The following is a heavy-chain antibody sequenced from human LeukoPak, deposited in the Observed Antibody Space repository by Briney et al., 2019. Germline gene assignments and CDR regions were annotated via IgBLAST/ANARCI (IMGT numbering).Heavy chain of an antibody. CDR3: ASKQWLVSDFDY. CDR2: IKQDGSEK. CDR1: GFTFSNSW. J-gene: IGHJ4*02. V-gene: IGHV3-7*01. Sequence: TGGSLRLSCAASGFTFSNSWMSWVRQAPGKGLEWVAKIKQDGSEKYYVDSVKGRFTISRDNAKNSLYLQMSSLRAEDTAVYYCASKQWLVSDFDYWGQGTLVTVSS. D-gene: IGHD6-19*01.